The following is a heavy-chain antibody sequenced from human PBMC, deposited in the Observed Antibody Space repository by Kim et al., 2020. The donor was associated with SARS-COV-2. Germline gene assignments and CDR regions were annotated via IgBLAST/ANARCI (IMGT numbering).Heavy chain of an antibody. Sequence: GGSLRLSCAASGFTFDDYAMHWVRQAPGKGLEWVSGISWNSGSIGYADSVKGRFTISRDNAKNSLYLQMNSLRAEDTALYYCAKDGGPLAYLDYYGMDVWGQGTTVTVSS. CDR1: GFTFDDYA. D-gene: IGHD3-3*02. V-gene: IGHV3-9*01. CDR3: AKDGGPLAYLDYYGMDV. CDR2: ISWNSGSI. J-gene: IGHJ6*02.